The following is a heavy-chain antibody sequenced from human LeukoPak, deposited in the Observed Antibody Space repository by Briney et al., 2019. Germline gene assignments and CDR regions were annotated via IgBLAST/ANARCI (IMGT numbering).Heavy chain of an antibody. CDR3: ARDHYYDSSGYSPDGGIDY. J-gene: IGHJ4*02. Sequence: GGSLRLSCAASGFTFSDYYMSWIRQAPGKGLEWVSYISSSGSTIYYADSVKGRFTISRDNAKNSLYLQMNSLRAEDTAVYYCARDHYYDSSGYSPDGGIDYWGQGTLVTVSS. CDR1: GFTFSDYY. D-gene: IGHD3-22*01. CDR2: ISSSGSTI. V-gene: IGHV3-11*01.